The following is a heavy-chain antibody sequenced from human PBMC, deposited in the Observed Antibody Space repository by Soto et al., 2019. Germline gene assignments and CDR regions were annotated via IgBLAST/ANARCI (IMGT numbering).Heavy chain of an antibody. CDR1: VAPLTVETT. V-gene: IGHV4-61*08. J-gene: IGHJ5*02. CDR2: VYYSGTT. Sequence: SETLPSPALSLVAPLTVETTIGAGSGSPPGRDWSGLDVYYSGTTNYNPFLKSRVTLSLDKSKNQFSLKMNSVTAADTAVYYCARDVIAPPNYFDPWGQGTLVTVSS. CDR3: ARDVIAPPNYFDP. D-gene: IGHD4-4*01.